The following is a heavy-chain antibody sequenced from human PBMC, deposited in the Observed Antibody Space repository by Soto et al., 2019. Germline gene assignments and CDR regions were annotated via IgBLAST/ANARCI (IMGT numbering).Heavy chain of an antibody. CDR3: ARSSLTYFDY. Sequence: PGGSLRLSCTASGFTFSDYYMSWIRQAPGKGLEWVAYISGSGSTTYYTDSVKGRFAISRDNARTSLYLQINSLRVEDSAVYYCARSSLTYFDYWGQGAQVTVSS. V-gene: IGHV3-11*01. CDR1: GFTFSDYY. CDR2: ISGSGSTT. J-gene: IGHJ4*02.